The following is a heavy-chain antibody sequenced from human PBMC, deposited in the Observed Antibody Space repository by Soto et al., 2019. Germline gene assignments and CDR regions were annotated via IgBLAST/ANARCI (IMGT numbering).Heavy chain of an antibody. CDR1: GGSISNYY. V-gene: IGHV4-59*01. D-gene: IGHD5-18*01. Sequence: SDTLSLTRTVSGGSISNYYWNWIRQSPGKGLEWIGYIYSSGSTHYNPSLQNRVTISIDTSKNQVSLKVNSVTAADTAVYYCARDHPHSYGVYYFDYWGQGTPVTVS. CDR3: ARDHPHSYGVYYFDY. CDR2: IYSSGST. J-gene: IGHJ4*02.